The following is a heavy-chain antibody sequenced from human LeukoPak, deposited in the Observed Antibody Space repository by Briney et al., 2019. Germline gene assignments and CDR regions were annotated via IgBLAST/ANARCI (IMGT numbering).Heavy chain of an antibody. J-gene: IGHJ4*02. CDR1: GYTFTSYG. Sequence: SVKVSCKASGYTFTSYGISWVRQAPGQGLEWMGGIIPIFGTANYAQKFQGRVTITADESTSTAYMELSSLRSEDTAVYYCARSGYSSSWSWYYFDYWGQGILVTVSS. CDR3: ARSGYSSSWSWYYFDY. V-gene: IGHV1-69*13. CDR2: IIPIFGTA. D-gene: IGHD6-13*01.